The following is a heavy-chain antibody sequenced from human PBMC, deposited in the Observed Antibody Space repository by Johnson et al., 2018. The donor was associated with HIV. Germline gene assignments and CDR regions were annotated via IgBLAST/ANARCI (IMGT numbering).Heavy chain of an antibody. CDR1: GFTFSSYG. CDR3: ARAYSSSWYRDDAFDI. V-gene: IGHV3-30*02. Sequence: QVQLVESGGGLVQPGGSLRLSCAASGFTFSSYGMHWVRQAPGKGLEWVAFRRYDGRNKYYVDSVKGRFTISRDNSKNTLYLQMNSLRAEDTAVYYCARAYSSSWYRDDAFDIWGQGTMVTVSS. D-gene: IGHD6-13*01. J-gene: IGHJ3*02. CDR2: RRYDGRNK.